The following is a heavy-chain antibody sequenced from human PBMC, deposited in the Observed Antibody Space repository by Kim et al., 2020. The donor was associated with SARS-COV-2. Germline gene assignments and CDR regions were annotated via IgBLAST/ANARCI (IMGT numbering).Heavy chain of an antibody. CDR1: GGSISSYY. V-gene: IGHV4-59*01. Sequence: SETLSLTCTVSGGSISSYYWSWIRQPPGKGLEWIGYIYYSGSTNYNPSLKSRVTISVDTSKNQFSLKLSSVTAADTAVYYCARGTYYYDSSGYSLYYFDYWCQGTLVTVSS. D-gene: IGHD3-22*01. J-gene: IGHJ4*02. CDR3: ARGTYYYDSSGYSLYYFDY. CDR2: IYYSGST.